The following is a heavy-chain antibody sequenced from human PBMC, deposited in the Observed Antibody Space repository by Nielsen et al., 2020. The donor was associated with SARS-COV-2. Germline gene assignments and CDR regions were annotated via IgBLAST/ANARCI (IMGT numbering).Heavy chain of an antibody. V-gene: IGHV4-61*01. D-gene: IGHD3-22*01. CDR1: GGSVSSGSYY. CDR2: IYYSGST. Sequence: SETLSLTCTVSGGSVSSGSYYWSWIRQPPGKGLEWIGYIYYSGSTNYNPSLKSRVTISVDTSKNQFSLKLSSVTAADTAVYYCARVKYYYDSSGYSFDYWGQGTLVTVSS. CDR3: ARVKYYYDSSGYSFDY. J-gene: IGHJ4*02.